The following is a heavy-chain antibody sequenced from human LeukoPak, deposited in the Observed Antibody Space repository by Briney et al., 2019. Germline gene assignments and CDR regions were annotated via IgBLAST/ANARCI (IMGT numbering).Heavy chain of an antibody. CDR1: GGSISSHY. CDR2: IYYSGST. V-gene: IGHV4-59*11. D-gene: IGHD3-3*01. J-gene: IGHJ5*02. Sequence: SETLSLTCTVSGGSISSHYWSWIRQPPGKGLEWIGYIYYSGSTNYNPSLKSRVTISVDTSKNQFSLKLSSVTAADTAVYYCARDRNDFSFDPWGQGTLVTASS. CDR3: ARDRNDFSFDP.